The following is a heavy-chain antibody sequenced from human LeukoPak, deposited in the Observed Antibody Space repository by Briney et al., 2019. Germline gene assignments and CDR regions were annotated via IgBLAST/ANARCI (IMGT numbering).Heavy chain of an antibody. D-gene: IGHD6-13*01. J-gene: IGHJ4*02. V-gene: IGHV1-69*04. CDR2: IIPILGIA. CDR3: AREGSSSWYFDY. CDR1: GGTFSSYA. Sequence: AVKVSCKASGGTFSSYAISWVRQAPGQGLEWMGRIIPILGIANYAQKFQGRVTITADKSTSTAYMELSSLRSEDTAVYLCAREGSSSWYFDYWGQGTLVTVSS.